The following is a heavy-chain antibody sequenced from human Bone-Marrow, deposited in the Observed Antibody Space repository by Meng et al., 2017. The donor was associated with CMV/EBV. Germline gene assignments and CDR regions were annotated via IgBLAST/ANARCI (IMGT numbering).Heavy chain of an antibody. CDR2: FDPEDGET. V-gene: IGHV1-24*01. CDR1: GYTLTELS. CDR3: ACSPSHHIPSAY. D-gene: IGHD3-10*02. Sequence: ASVKVSCKVSGYTLTELSMHWVQQAPGKGLEWMGGFDPEDGETIYAQKFQGRVTMTEDTSTDTAYMELSRLRSDDTAMYYCACSPSHHIPSAYWGPGTLVTGYS. J-gene: IGHJ4*02.